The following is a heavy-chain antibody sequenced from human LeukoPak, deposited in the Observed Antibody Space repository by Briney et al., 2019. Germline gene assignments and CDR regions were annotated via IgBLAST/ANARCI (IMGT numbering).Heavy chain of an antibody. V-gene: IGHV3-20*04. CDR3: ASLVVPAAHDAFDI. D-gene: IGHD2-2*01. CDR2: INWNGGST. CDR1: GFTFDDYG. Sequence: GGSLGLSCAASGFTFDDYGMPWVRQAPGKGLEWVSGINWNGGSTGYADSVKGRFTISRDNAKNSLYLQMNSLRAEDTALYYCASLVVPAAHDAFDIWGQGTMVTVSS. J-gene: IGHJ3*02.